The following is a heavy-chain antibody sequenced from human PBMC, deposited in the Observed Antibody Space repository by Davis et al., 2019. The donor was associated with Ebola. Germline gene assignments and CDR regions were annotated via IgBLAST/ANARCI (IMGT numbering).Heavy chain of an antibody. V-gene: IGHV3-23*01. CDR1: GVSFLSYA. J-gene: IGHJ4*02. Sequence: PGGSLRLSCAASGVSFLSYAMSLVRQAQGKRLEWVSSVSGTSATTYYAEFVEGRFTISRDNTKNTLHLQMNSLRVEDTAIYYCAKDDLYSYEYQYYFDYWGQGTLVTVSS. CDR2: VSGTSATT. CDR3: AKDDLYSYEYQYYFDY. D-gene: IGHD5-18*01.